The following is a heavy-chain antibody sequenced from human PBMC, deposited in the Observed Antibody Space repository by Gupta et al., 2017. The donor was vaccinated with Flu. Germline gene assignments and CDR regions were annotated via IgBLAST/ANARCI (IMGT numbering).Heavy chain of an antibody. CDR3: ARSLYCSGGSCSLMRDAFDI. Sequence: QVQLQESGPGLVKPSQTLSLTCTVSGGSISSGSYYWSWIRQPAGKGLEWIGRIYTSGSTNYNPSLKSRVTISVDTSKNQFSLKLSSVTAADTAVYYCARSLYCSGGSCSLMRDAFDIWGQGTMVTVSS. J-gene: IGHJ3*02. D-gene: IGHD2-15*01. V-gene: IGHV4-61*02. CDR2: IYTSGST. CDR1: GGSISSGSYY.